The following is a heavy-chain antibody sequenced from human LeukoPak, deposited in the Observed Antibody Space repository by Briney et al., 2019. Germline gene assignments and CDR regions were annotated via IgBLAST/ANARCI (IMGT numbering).Heavy chain of an antibody. CDR1: GDSVSSNNAA. Sequence: SQTLSLTCALSGDSVSSNNAAWNWIRQSPSRGLEWLGRTYYRSKWYNEYAVSLKSRITINSDTSKNQFSLQLNSVSPEDTAVYYCARVGGDYQYGMDVWGQGTTVTVSS. V-gene: IGHV6-1*01. D-gene: IGHD4-17*01. J-gene: IGHJ6*02. CDR2: TYYRSKWYN. CDR3: ARVGGDYQYGMDV.